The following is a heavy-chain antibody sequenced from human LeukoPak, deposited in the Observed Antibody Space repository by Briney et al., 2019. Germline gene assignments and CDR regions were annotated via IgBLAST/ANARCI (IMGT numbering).Heavy chain of an antibody. CDR1: GFTFSSYS. J-gene: IGHJ4*02. D-gene: IGHD3-9*01. CDR2: ISSSSSYI. Sequence: PGGSLRLSCAASGFTFSSYSMNWVRQAPGKGLEWVSSISSSSSYIYYADSVKGRFTISRDNAKNSLYLQMNSLRAEDTAVYYCAREVMGPYYDILTGYPRPFDYWSQGTLVTVSS. CDR3: AREVMGPYYDILTGYPRPFDY. V-gene: IGHV3-21*01.